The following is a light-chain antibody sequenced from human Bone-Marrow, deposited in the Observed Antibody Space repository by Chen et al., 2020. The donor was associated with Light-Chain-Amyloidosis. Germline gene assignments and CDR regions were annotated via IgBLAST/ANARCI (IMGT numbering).Light chain of an antibody. V-gene: IGKV3-20*01. CDR3: QQYGTSPLS. J-gene: IGKJ4*01. Sequence: EIVLTQSPGTLSLSPGGRANLSCRASQTISSNYLTWYQQKFGQAPRLLIYGSSSRATGIPDRVTDSGSETDFTLTINRLEPEDLAKDYCQQYGTSPLSFGGGTKVEIK. CDR2: GSS. CDR1: QTISSNY.